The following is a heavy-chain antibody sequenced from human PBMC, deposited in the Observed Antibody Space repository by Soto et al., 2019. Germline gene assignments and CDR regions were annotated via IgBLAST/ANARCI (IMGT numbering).Heavy chain of an antibody. CDR1: GFTFSSYS. CDR2: ISSSSSYI. Sequence: GGSLRLSCAASGFTFSSYSMNWVRQAPGKGLEWVSSISSSSSYIYYADSVKGRFTISRDNAKNSLYLQMNSLRAEDTAVYYCAKELGCIISSCLSHYYYGMVVWGQGTTVTVSS. V-gene: IGHV3-21*01. J-gene: IGHJ6*02. D-gene: IGHD2-2*01. CDR3: AKELGCIISSCLSHYYYGMVV.